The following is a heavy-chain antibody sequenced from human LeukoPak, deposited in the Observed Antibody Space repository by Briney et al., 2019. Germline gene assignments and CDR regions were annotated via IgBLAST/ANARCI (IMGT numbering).Heavy chain of an antibody. Sequence: GGSLRLSCAASGFTFSSYAMSWVRQAPEKGLEWVSAISGSGGSTYYADSVKGRFTISRDNSKNTLYLQMNSLRAEDTAVYYCAKSGDYYDSSGYCDYWGQGTLVTVSS. CDR1: GFTFSSYA. J-gene: IGHJ4*02. D-gene: IGHD3-22*01. CDR2: ISGSGGST. V-gene: IGHV3-23*01. CDR3: AKSGDYYDSSGYCDY.